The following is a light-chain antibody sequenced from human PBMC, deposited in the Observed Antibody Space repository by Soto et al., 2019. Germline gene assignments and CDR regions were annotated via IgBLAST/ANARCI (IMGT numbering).Light chain of an antibody. V-gene: IGKV1-39*01. J-gene: IGKJ1*01. CDR2: DAS. Sequence: DIQMTQSPSSLSASVGDRVTITCRASQGIRNDLGWYQQKPGKAPNPLIYDASSLKSGVPSRFSGSGSGTDFTLTIRGLQPEDFATYYCQQSSGSRDWAFGQGTKVDIK. CDR3: QQSSGSRDWA. CDR1: QGIRND.